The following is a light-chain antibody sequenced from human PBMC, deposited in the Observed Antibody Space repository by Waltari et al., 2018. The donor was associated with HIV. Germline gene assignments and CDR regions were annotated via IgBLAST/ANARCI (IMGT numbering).Light chain of an antibody. CDR1: ALPKQY. Sequence: SYELTQPPSVSASPGQTARITCSGDALPKQYVYWYQQTPGQAPVLVIYKDNERPSGIPERFSGSSSGTTVTSTISGVQAEDEADYYCQSVESSGSRVSGGGTKRTVL. V-gene: IGLV3-25*03. CDR2: KDN. CDR3: QSVESSGSRV. J-gene: IGLJ3*02.